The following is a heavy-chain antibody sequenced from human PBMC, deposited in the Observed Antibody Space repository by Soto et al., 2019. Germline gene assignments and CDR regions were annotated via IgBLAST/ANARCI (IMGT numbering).Heavy chain of an antibody. D-gene: IGHD6-6*01. CDR1: GGSISSYY. CDR3: ARGVSLYSSSHNGFDP. V-gene: IGHV4-59*01. J-gene: IGHJ5*02. CDR2: IYYSGST. Sequence: SETLSLTCTVSGGSISSYYWSWIRQPPGKGLEWIGYIYYSGSTNYNPSLKSRVTISVDTSKNQFSLKLSSVTAADTAVYYCARGVSLYSSSHNGFDPWGQGTLVTVSS.